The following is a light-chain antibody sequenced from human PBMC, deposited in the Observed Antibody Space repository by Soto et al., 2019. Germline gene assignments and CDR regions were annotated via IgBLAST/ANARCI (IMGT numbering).Light chain of an antibody. CDR1: QSVSRY. CDR3: QQRSNWPPKIT. Sequence: EIVLTQSPATLSLSPGERATLSCRASQSVSRYLAWYQQKPGQAPRLLIYDASNRATGIPARFSGNGSGTDFTLTISSLEPEDFGVYYCQQRSNWPPKITFGQGTRLEIK. CDR2: DAS. V-gene: IGKV3-11*01. J-gene: IGKJ5*01.